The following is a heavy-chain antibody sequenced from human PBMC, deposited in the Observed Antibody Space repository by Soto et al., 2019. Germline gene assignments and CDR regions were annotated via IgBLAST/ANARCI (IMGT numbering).Heavy chain of an antibody. D-gene: IGHD3-10*01. CDR1: GYSFTSYW. J-gene: IGHJ6*02. CDR2: IYPGDSDT. V-gene: IGHV5-51*01. Sequence: LGESLKISCKGSGYSFTSYWIGWVRQMPGKGLEWMGIIYPGDSDTRYSPSFQGQVTISADKSISTAYLQWSSLKASDTAMYYCARQGAYYGSGSYYKPQYYYGMDVWGQGTTVTVSS. CDR3: ARQGAYYGSGSYYKPQYYYGMDV.